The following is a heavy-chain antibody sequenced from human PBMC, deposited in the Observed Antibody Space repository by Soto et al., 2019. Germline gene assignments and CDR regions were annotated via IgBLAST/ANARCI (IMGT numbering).Heavy chain of an antibody. CDR1: GGSITSSSYY. J-gene: IGHJ4*02. Sequence: PSETLSLTCTVSGGSITSSSYYWGWIRQPPGKGLEWIGSIYYSGSTYYNPSLKSRVTISVDTSKNQFSLKLSSVTAADTAVDYCMRGSGWKYFDYWGQGTLVTVSS. CDR3: MRGSGWKYFDY. V-gene: IGHV4-39*01. CDR2: IYYSGST. D-gene: IGHD3-22*01.